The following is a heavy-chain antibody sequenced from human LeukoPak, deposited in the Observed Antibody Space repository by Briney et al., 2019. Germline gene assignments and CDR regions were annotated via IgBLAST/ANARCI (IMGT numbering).Heavy chain of an antibody. V-gene: IGHV3-23*01. Sequence: GGSLRLSCAASGFTFSSYAMSWVRQAPGKGLEWVSAISGSGGSTYYAGSVKGRFTISRDNSKNTLYLQMNSLRAEDTAVYYCAKDPFGVTNYFDYWGQGTLVTVSS. J-gene: IGHJ4*02. D-gene: IGHD3-10*01. CDR1: GFTFSSYA. CDR2: ISGSGGST. CDR3: AKDPFGVTNYFDY.